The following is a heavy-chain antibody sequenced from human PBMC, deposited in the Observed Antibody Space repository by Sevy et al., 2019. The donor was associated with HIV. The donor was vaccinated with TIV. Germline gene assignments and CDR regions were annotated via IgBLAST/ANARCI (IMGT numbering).Heavy chain of an antibody. Sequence: WETLSLTCSVSGGSISSYFWTWVRQSPGKELEWIGNIYFTGNTDYSPSLKSRVTLSLDTSKSQFSLTLKSVTAADTAIYFCARDSTTRLRVLDYWGQGTLVTVSS. CDR1: GGSISSYF. CDR3: ARDSTTRLRVLDY. J-gene: IGHJ4*02. CDR2: IYFTGNT. V-gene: IGHV4-59*01. D-gene: IGHD1-1*01.